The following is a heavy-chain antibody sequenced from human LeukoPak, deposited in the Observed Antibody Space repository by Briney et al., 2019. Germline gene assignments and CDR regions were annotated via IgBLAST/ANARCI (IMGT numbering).Heavy chain of an antibody. CDR1: GYTFTGYY. Sequence: VASVTVSCKASGYTFTGYYMHWVRQAPGQGLEWMGWINPNSGGTNYAQKFQGRVTMTRDTSISTAYMELSRLRSDDTAVYYCARGYFDPYYYYYYMDVWGKGTTVTISS. V-gene: IGHV1-2*02. J-gene: IGHJ6*03. CDR3: ARGYFDPYYYYYYMDV. CDR2: INPNSGGT. D-gene: IGHD3-9*01.